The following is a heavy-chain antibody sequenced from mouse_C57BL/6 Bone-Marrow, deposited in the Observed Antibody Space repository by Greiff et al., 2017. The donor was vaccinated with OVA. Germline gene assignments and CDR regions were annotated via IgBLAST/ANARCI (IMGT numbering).Heavy chain of an antibody. Sequence: EVQLQQSGTELVRPGASVKMSCKTSGYTFTSYWMHWVKQRPGQGLEWIGAIYPGNSYTSYNQKFKGKAKLTAVTSSSTAYMELRSLTSEDSAVYYCTRRGYGSWDYWGQGTTLTVSS. J-gene: IGHJ2*01. V-gene: IGHV1-5*01. CDR2: IYPGNSYT. D-gene: IGHD1-1*01. CDR3: TRRGYGSWDY. CDR1: GYTFTSYW.